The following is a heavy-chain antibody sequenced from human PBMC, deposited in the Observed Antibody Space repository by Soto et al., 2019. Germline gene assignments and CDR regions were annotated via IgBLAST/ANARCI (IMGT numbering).Heavy chain of an antibody. D-gene: IGHD3-10*01. CDR3: ARAKSGYAFDI. CDR1: AGSISGYH. J-gene: IGHJ3*02. V-gene: IGHV4-59*01. Sequence: SETLSLTCTVSAGSISGYHWSWIRLPPGQGLEWLGYIYYTGRTNYNPSLRSRVTISLDTSKKQFSLILNSVTAADTAVYYCARAKSGYAFDIWGQGTMVTVSS. CDR2: IYYTGRT.